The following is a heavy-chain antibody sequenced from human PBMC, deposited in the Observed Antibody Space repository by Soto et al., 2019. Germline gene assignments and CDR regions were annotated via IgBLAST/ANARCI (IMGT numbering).Heavy chain of an antibody. D-gene: IGHD1-26*01. V-gene: IGHV3-48*03. CDR1: GFTFSSYE. J-gene: IGHJ4*02. Sequence: GGSLRLSCAASGFTFSSYEMNWVRQAPGKGLEWVSYISSSGSTIYYADSVKGRFTISRDNAKNSLYLQMNSLRAEDTAVYYCAREAIVGDIVDYWGQGNLVTVSS. CDR3: AREAIVGDIVDY. CDR2: ISSSGSTI.